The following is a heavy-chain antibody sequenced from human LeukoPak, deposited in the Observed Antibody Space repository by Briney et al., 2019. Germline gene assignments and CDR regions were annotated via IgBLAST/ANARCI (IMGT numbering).Heavy chain of an antibody. CDR3: ARDPGVVVTYNWFDP. CDR2: ISAYNGNT. V-gene: IGHV1-18*04. J-gene: IGHJ5*02. CDR1: GYTFTGYY. D-gene: IGHD3-22*01. Sequence: GASVKVSCKASGYTFTGYYMHWVRQAPGQGLEWMGWISAYNGNTNYAQKLQGRVTMTTDTSTSTAYMELRSLRSDNTAVYYCARDPGVVVTYNWFDPWGQGTLVTVSS.